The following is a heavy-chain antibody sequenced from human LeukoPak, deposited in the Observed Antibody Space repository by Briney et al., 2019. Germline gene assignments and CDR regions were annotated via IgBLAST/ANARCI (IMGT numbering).Heavy chain of an antibody. CDR2: VDHTGST. CDR1: DDSITMYY. D-gene: IGHD4-11*01. J-gene: IGHJ6*03. Sequence: PSETLSLTCTVSDDSITMYYWTWIRQPPGKGLEWIGYVDHTGSTKFNPSLNGRVSISRDTSKNLFSLRLRSVTAADTAVYFCARGRASSSTWYSTYYYYFYMDVWGKGTTVTVSS. CDR3: ARGRASSSTWYSTYYYYFYMDV. V-gene: IGHV4-59*01.